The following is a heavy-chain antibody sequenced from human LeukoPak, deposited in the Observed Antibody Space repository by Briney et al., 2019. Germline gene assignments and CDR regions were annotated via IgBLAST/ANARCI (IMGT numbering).Heavy chain of an antibody. CDR1: GFTFSHHG. CDR3: ARDAQRGFDYSNSLRY. V-gene: IGHV3-33*01. Sequence: GRSLRLSCAASGFTFSHHGMHWVRQAPGKGLEWVAVIWSDGSNRFYAGPVKGRFTISRDNSRNTVFLQMNSLRAEDTAMYYCARDAQRGFDYSNSLRYWGHGTLVTVSS. J-gene: IGHJ4*01. CDR2: IWSDGSNR. D-gene: IGHD4-11*01.